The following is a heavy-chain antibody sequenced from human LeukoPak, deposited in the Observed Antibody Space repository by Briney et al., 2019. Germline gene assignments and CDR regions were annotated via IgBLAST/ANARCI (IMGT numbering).Heavy chain of an antibody. CDR3: AREIPVYCYGGSCYL. CDR2: INPNSGGT. J-gene: IGHJ4*02. CDR1: GYTFTGYY. D-gene: IGHD2-15*01. Sequence: ASVKVSCMASGYTFTGYYMQWVRQAPGQGLEWMGWINPNSGGTNYAQKFQGRVTMTRDTSISTAYMELSRLRSDDTAVYYRAREIPVYCYGGSCYLWGKGTLVTVSS. V-gene: IGHV1-2*02.